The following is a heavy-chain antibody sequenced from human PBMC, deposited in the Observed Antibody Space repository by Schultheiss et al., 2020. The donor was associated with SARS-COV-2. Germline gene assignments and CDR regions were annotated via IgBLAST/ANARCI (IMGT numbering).Heavy chain of an antibody. J-gene: IGHJ4*02. CDR2: ISSSSSYI. V-gene: IGHV3-21*01. Sequence: GGSLRLSCAAYGFTFSSYSMNWVRQAPGKGLEWVSSISSSSSYIYYADSVKGRFTISRDNAKNSLYLQMNSLRAEDTAVYYCARGGKFYYDSSGTTDFDYWGQGTLVTVSS. CDR3: ARGGKFYYDSSGTTDFDY. CDR1: GFTFSSYS. D-gene: IGHD3-22*01.